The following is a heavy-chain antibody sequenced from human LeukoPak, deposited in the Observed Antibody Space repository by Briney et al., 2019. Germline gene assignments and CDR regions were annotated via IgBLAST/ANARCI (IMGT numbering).Heavy chain of an antibody. D-gene: IGHD4-17*01. V-gene: IGHV3-53*01. Sequence: GGSLRLSCTVSRFTVSSNSMSWVRQAPGKGLEWVSFIYSGVNTHYSDSVKGRFTISRANSKNTLYLQMNSLRADDTAVYYCARRAGEYSHPYDYWGQGTLVTVSS. J-gene: IGHJ4*02. CDR3: ARRAGEYSHPYDY. CDR1: RFTVSSNS. CDR2: IYSGVNT.